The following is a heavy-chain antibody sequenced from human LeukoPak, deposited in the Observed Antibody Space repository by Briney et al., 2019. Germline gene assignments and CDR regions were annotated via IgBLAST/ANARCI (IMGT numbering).Heavy chain of an antibody. V-gene: IGHV3-53*01. CDR2: IYSAGTT. CDR1: GFTVSRNY. CDR3: ARRSPNYYFDY. J-gene: IGHJ4*02. Sequence: GGSLRLSCAASGFTVSRNYYMNWIRQAPGKGLEWVSVIYSAGTTYYADSVKGRFTISRDNAKNSLYLQMNSLRAEDTAVYYCARRSPNYYFDYWGQGTPVTVSS.